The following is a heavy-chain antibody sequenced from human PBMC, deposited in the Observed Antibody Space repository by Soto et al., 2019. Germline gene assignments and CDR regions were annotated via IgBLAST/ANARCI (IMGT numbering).Heavy chain of an antibody. Sequence: ASVKVSCKASGYTFTSYGISWVRQAPGQGLEWMGWIGAYNGNTNYAQKLQGRVTMTTDTSTSTAYMELRSLRSDDTAVYYCARATSYSSSWYATLDYYGMDVWGQGTTVTVSS. CDR3: ARATSYSSSWYATLDYYGMDV. V-gene: IGHV1-18*01. J-gene: IGHJ6*02. D-gene: IGHD6-13*01. CDR2: IGAYNGNT. CDR1: GYTFTSYG.